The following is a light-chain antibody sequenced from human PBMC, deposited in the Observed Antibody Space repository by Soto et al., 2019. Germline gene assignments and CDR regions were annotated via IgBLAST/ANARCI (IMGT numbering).Light chain of an antibody. CDR3: CSYAGTYTYV. V-gene: IGLV2-11*01. J-gene: IGLJ1*01. Sequence: QSALTQPRSVSGSPGRSVTISCTGTSSDVGSYTYVSWYQQHPGKAPKLMIYDVSRRPSGVPDRFSGSKSGNTASLTISGLQAEDEADYYCCSYAGTYTYVFGTETKLTVL. CDR1: SSDVGSYTY. CDR2: DVS.